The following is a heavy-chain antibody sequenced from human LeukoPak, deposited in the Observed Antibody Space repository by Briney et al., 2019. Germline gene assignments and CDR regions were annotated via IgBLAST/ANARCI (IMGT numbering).Heavy chain of an antibody. V-gene: IGHV4-59*01. CDR2: IYYSEST. Sequence: SETLSLTCTAPGGPISSYYWSWIRQPPGKGRKWIEYIYYSESTNYNPSHKSLVTISIDTSKNQFSLKLSSVTAADTAVYYCARGSGGGNSEALDFWGQGTLVTVSS. CDR1: GGPISSYY. CDR3: ARGSGGGNSEALDF. D-gene: IGHD4-23*01. J-gene: IGHJ4*02.